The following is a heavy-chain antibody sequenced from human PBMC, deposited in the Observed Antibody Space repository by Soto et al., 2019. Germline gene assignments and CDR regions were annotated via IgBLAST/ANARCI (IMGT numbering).Heavy chain of an antibody. CDR3: AKDRSSTSCYAFDY. Sequence: EVQLLESGGGLLQPGGSLRLSCAASGFTFRSYAMSWVRQAPGKGLEWVSAIGGSSGSTDYADSVKGRFTISRDNSKNTLFLQMNSLIAEDMAVYYCAKDRSSTSCYAFDYWGQGTLVTVSS. J-gene: IGHJ4*02. CDR2: IGGSSGST. D-gene: IGHD2-2*01. V-gene: IGHV3-23*01. CDR1: GFTFRSYA.